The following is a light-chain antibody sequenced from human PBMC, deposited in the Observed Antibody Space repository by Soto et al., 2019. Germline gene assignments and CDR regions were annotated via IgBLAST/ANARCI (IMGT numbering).Light chain of an antibody. CDR1: RSNIGAGYD. CDR3: QSYDSSSCWV. Sequence: QSVLTQPPSVSGAPGQRVTISCTGSRSNIGAGYDVHWYHQFPGTAPKLLIYGNNNRPSGVPDRFSASKSGTSASLAITGLKTEDEADYYCQSYDSSSCWVFGGGTQLTVL. CDR2: GNN. J-gene: IGLJ3*02. V-gene: IGLV1-40*01.